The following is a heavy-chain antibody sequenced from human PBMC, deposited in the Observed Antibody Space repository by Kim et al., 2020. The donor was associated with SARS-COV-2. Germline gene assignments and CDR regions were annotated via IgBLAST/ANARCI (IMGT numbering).Heavy chain of an antibody. V-gene: IGHV4-31*03. J-gene: IGHJ5*02. CDR1: GGSISSGGYY. CDR2: IYYSGST. D-gene: IGHD4-17*01. CDR3: ARALSRSLGYGDYDWFDP. Sequence: SETLSLTCTVSGGSISSGGYYWSWIRQHPGKGLEWIGYIYYSGSTYYNPSLKSRVTISVDTSKNQFSLKLSSVTAADTAVYYCARALSRSLGYGDYDWFDPWGQGTLVTVSS.